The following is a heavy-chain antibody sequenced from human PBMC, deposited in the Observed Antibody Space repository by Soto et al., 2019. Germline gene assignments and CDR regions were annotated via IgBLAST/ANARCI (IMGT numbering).Heavy chain of an antibody. Sequence: GGSLRRSCAASGFTFSSYWMSCIRQAPGKGLEWVANIKQDGSEKYYVDSVKGRFTISRDNAKNSLYLQMNSLRAEDTAVYYCARDRYSYYDFWSGSLPYYYYGMDVWGQGTTVTVSS. CDR1: GFTFSSYW. CDR3: ARDRYSYYDFWSGSLPYYYYGMDV. V-gene: IGHV3-7*01. J-gene: IGHJ6*02. D-gene: IGHD3-3*01. CDR2: IKQDGSEK.